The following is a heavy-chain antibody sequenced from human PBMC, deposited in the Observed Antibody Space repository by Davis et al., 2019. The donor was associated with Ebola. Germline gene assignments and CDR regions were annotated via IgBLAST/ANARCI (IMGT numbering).Heavy chain of an antibody. D-gene: IGHD2-15*01. CDR1: GYTFTSYA. V-gene: IGHV1-3*01. Sequence: AASVKVSCKASGYTFTSYAMHWVRQAPGQRPEWMGWINAGNGNTKYSQKFQGRVTITRDTSASTAYMELSSLRSEDTAVYYCARGGCSGGSCSYYFDYWGQGTLVTVSS. CDR2: INAGNGNT. J-gene: IGHJ4*02. CDR3: ARGGCSGGSCSYYFDY.